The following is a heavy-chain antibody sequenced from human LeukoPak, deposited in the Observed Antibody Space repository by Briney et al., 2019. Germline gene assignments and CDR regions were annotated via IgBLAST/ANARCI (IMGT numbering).Heavy chain of an antibody. V-gene: IGHV3-21*04. CDR3: AKSVAIYFYYGLDV. J-gene: IGHJ6*02. CDR1: GFTFSSYS. D-gene: IGHD3-3*01. Sequence: GGSLRLSCAASGFTFSSYSMNWVRQAPGKGLEWVSSISSSSSYIYYADSVKGRFTISRDNSKNTLFLQMNSLRAEDTAPYYCAKSVAIYFYYGLDVWGQGTTVTVSS. CDR2: ISSSSSYI.